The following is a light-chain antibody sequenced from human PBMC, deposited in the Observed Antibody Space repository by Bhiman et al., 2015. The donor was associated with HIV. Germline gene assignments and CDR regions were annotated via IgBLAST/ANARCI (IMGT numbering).Light chain of an antibody. CDR1: NSDIGAYNY. CDR3: SSLTSSLTYV. CDR2: LVT. V-gene: IGLV2-14*03. J-gene: IGLJ1*01. Sequence: QSALTQPASVSGSPGQSISISCTGSNSDIGAYNYVSWYQQHPGEAPKLIISLVTQRPSGVSHRFSGSKSGNTASLTISGLQAEDEADYYCSSLTSSLTYVFGTGTNVTVL.